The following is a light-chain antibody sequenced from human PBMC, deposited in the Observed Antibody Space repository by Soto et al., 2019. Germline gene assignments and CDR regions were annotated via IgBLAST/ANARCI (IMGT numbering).Light chain of an antibody. Sequence: SYDLTQPPSVSVAPGQAARITCGGNNIGSKSVHWYQQKPGQAPVLVVYDDSDRPSGIPERFSGSNSGNTATLIISRVEAGDEADYYCQVWDSSSDHPEVFGTGTKVT. CDR2: DDS. J-gene: IGLJ1*01. CDR3: QVWDSSSDHPEV. CDR1: NIGSKS. V-gene: IGLV3-21*02.